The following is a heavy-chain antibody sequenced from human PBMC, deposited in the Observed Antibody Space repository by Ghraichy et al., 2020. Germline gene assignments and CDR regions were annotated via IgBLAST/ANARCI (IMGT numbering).Heavy chain of an antibody. J-gene: IGHJ4*02. D-gene: IGHD3-22*01. CDR3: ARVLVSYYYDSSGYSSFGY. Sequence: GESLRLSCAASGFTFSSYEMNWVRQAPGKGLEWVSYISTSGRTVYYADSVKGRFIISRDNAKNSLYLQMNSLRAEDTAVYYCARVLVSYYYDSSGYSSFGYWGQGTLVTVSS. CDR2: ISTSGRTV. V-gene: IGHV3-48*03. CDR1: GFTFSSYE.